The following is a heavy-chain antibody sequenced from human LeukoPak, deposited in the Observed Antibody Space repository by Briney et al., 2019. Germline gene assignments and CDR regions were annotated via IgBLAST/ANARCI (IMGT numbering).Heavy chain of an antibody. CDR2: IWHDGRNK. Sequence: GRSLRLSCAASGFTFSNYGMHWVRQAPGKGLEWVAVIWHDGRNKYYADSVKGRFTASRDNSKDSLYLQMNSLRTEDTAFYYCAKDSGDSYALDLWGQGTLVTVSS. D-gene: IGHD2-21*02. CDR3: AKDSGDSYALDL. CDR1: GFTFSNYG. J-gene: IGHJ3*01. V-gene: IGHV3-33*03.